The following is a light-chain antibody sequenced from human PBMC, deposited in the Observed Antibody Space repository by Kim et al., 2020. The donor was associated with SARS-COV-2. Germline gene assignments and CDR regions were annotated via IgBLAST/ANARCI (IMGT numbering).Light chain of an antibody. V-gene: IGKV3-15*01. CDR1: QTVSSN. CDR2: GAS. J-gene: IGKJ1*01. CDR3: QQYNNWRWT. Sequence: SVSPRERATLSCRASQTVSSNLAWYQQKPGQAPRLLIHGASTRATGIPARFSGSGSGTEFTLTISSLQSEDFAVYYCQQYNNWRWTFGQGTKLEI.